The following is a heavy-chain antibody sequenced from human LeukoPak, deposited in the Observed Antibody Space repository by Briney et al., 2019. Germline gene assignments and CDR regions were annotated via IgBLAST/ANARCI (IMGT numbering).Heavy chain of an antibody. V-gene: IGHV4-39*01. Sequence: SETLSLTCTVSGGSISSSSYYWGWIRQPPGKGLEWIGSIYYSGSTYYNPSLKSRVTISVDTSKNQFSLKLSSVTAADTAVYYCARSGYSGYDYCYWGQGTLVTVSS. CDR3: ARSGYSGYDYCY. J-gene: IGHJ4*02. CDR2: IYYSGST. D-gene: IGHD5-12*01. CDR1: GGSISSSSYY.